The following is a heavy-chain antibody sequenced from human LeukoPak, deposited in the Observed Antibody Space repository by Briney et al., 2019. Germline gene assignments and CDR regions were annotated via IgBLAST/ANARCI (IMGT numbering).Heavy chain of an antibody. J-gene: IGHJ4*02. D-gene: IGHD3-22*01. Sequence: PSETLSLTCTVSGGSINNYYWSWIRQPPGKGLEWIGNIYDSGTTNYNPSLKSRVTISVDTSKNQFSLKLSSVTAADTAVYYCARGGVDYYDSSGYYGLDYWGQGTLVTVSS. CDR3: ARGGVDYYDSSGYYGLDY. V-gene: IGHV4-59*12. CDR1: GGSINNYY. CDR2: IYDSGTT.